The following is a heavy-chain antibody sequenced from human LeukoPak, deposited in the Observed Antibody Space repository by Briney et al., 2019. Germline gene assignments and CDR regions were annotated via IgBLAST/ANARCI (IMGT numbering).Heavy chain of an antibody. CDR3: AKAPTRSSGYYFDY. CDR2: ISSSSSTI. V-gene: IGHV3-48*02. J-gene: IGHJ4*02. CDR1: GFTFSSYS. Sequence: PGGSLRLSCAASGFTFSSYSMNWVRQAPGKGLEWVSYISSSSSTIYYADSVKGRFTISRDNAKNSLYLQMNSLRDEDTAVYYCAKAPTRSSGYYFDYWGQGTLVTVSS. D-gene: IGHD3-22*01.